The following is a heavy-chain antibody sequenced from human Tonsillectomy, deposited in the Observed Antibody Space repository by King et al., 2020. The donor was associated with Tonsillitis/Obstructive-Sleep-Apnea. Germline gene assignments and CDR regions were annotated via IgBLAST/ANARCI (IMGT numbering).Heavy chain of an antibody. J-gene: IGHJ3*02. CDR3: ARLTDASPASRDAFDI. CDR1: GVSVSSGSYY. CDR2: IHYSGNT. D-gene: IGHD2-2*01. V-gene: IGHV4-61*01. Sequence: VQLQESGPGLVKPSETLSLTCTVSGVSVSSGSYYWNWIRQPPGKGLEWIGYIHYSGNTNYNPSLKSRVTISIDTSKNQFSLKLSSMTAADTAVYYCARLTDASPASRDAFDIWGLGTMVTVSP.